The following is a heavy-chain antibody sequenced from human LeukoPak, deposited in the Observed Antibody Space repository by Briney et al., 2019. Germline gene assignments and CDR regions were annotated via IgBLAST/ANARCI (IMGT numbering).Heavy chain of an antibody. Sequence: ASVKVSCKASGYTFTGYYVHWVRQAPGQGLEWMGWINPNSGGTNYAQKFQDRVTMTRDTSISTAYMELSRLRSDDTAVYYCARAHSSSWTFDYWGQGTLVTVSS. CDR1: GYTFTGYY. D-gene: IGHD6-13*01. CDR2: INPNSGGT. V-gene: IGHV1-2*02. J-gene: IGHJ4*02. CDR3: ARAHSSSWTFDY.